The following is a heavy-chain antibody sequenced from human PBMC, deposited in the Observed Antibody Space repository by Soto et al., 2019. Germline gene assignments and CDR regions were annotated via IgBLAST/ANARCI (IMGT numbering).Heavy chain of an antibody. V-gene: IGHV3-23*01. CDR3: AKSGPTNFFDY. J-gene: IGHJ4*01. Sequence: XGSLRLSCTVAGFIFSSSAMNWVRQAPGKGLDWVSGISDGGRFTYYADSVKGRFTISRDDSKNTLFLQVNSLRAEDTAIYYCAKSGPTNFFDYWGHGTLVTVSS. D-gene: IGHD4-17*01. CDR2: ISDGGRFT. CDR1: GFIFSSSA.